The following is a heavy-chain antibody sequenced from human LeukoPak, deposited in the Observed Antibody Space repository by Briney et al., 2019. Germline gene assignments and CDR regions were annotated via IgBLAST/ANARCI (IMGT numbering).Heavy chain of an antibody. J-gene: IGHJ6*03. CDR3: ARDPEPRNYYYYYYMDV. D-gene: IGHD1-14*01. V-gene: IGHV3-30*01. Sequence: GRSLRLPCAASGFTFSSYAMHWVRQAPGKGLEWVAVISYDGSNKYYADSVKGRFTISRDNSKNTLYLQMNSLRAEDTAVYYCARDPEPRNYYYYYYMDVWGKGTTVTVSS. CDR1: GFTFSSYA. CDR2: ISYDGSNK.